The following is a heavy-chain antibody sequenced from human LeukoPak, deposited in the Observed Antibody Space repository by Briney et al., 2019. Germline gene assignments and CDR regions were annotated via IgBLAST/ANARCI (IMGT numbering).Heavy chain of an antibody. J-gene: IGHJ3*02. Sequence: GGSLRLSCAASGFTFSSYAMHWVRQAPGKGLEWVAFIRYDGSNKYYADSVKGRFTISRDNSKNTLYLQMNSLRAEDTAVYYCARVRTYYYGSGSYRDAFDIWGQGTMVTVSS. CDR1: GFTFSSYA. D-gene: IGHD3-10*01. CDR2: IRYDGSNK. CDR3: ARVRTYYYGSGSYRDAFDI. V-gene: IGHV3-30*02.